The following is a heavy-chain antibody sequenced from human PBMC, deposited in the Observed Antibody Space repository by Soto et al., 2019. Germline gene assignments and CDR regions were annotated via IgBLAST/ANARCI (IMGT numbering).Heavy chain of an antibody. CDR2: MNPNSGNT. CDR1: GYTLTSYD. D-gene: IGHD3-9*01. V-gene: IGHV1-8*01. Sequence: ASVKVSCKASGYTLTSYDINWVRQATGQGLEWMGWMNPNSGNTGYAQKFQGRVTMTRNTSISTAYMELSSLRSEDTAVYYCARGRNYDILTGYYKVNYFDYWGQGTLVTVSS. J-gene: IGHJ4*02. CDR3: ARGRNYDILTGYYKVNYFDY.